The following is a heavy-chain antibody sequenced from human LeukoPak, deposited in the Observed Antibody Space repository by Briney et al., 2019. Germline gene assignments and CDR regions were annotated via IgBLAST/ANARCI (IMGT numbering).Heavy chain of an antibody. D-gene: IGHD2-15*01. CDR2: IKSKTDGGTT. J-gene: IGHJ6*04. CDR1: GFTFSNAW. CDR3: TTDPTPTRLDV. V-gene: IGHV3-15*01. Sequence: GGSLRLSCAASGFTFSNAWMSWVRQAPGKGLEWVGRIKSKTDGGTTDYAAPVKGRFTIPRDDSKNTLYLQMNSLKTEDTAVYYCTTDPTPTRLDVWGKGTTVTVSS.